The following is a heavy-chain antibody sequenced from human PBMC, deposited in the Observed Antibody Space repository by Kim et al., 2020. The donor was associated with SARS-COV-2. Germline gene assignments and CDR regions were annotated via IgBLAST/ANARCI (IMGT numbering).Heavy chain of an antibody. D-gene: IGHD2-2*01. CDR2: INPSGGST. J-gene: IGHJ6*02. CDR1: GYTFTSYY. CDR3: ARGRVVVVPAATGSGWSPYYYYYGMDV. V-gene: IGHV1-46*01. Sequence: ASVKVSCKASGYTFTSYYMHWVRQAPGQGLEWMGIINPSGGSTSYAQKFQGRVTMTRDTSTSTVYMELSSLRSEDTAVYYCARGRVVVVPAATGSGWSPYYYYYGMDVWGQGTTVTVSS.